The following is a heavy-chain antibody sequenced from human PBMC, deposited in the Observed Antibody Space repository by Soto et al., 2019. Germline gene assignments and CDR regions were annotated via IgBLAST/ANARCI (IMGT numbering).Heavy chain of an antibody. CDR3: ARGYCSSTSCYGENWFDP. CDR2: IIPIFGTA. D-gene: IGHD2-2*01. Sequence: SVKVSCKASGGTFSSYAISWVRQAPGQGLEWMGGIIPIFGTANYAQKFQGRVTITADESTSTAYMELSSPRSEDTAVYYCARGYCSSTSCYGENWFDPWGQGTLVTVSS. V-gene: IGHV1-69*13. CDR1: GGTFSSYA. J-gene: IGHJ5*02.